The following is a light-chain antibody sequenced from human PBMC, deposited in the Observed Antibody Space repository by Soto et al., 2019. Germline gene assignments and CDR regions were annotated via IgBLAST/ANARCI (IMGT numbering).Light chain of an antibody. J-gene: IGLJ2*01. Sequence: QSVLTQPASVSGSPGQSITISCTGTSSDIGAYIFVSWYQQHPGKAPNLMLYDVNIRPSGVSNRFSGSKSGNTASLTISGLQAEDEADYYCTSWTTSTTMIFGGGTKLTVL. V-gene: IGLV2-14*03. CDR1: SSDIGAYIF. CDR3: TSWTTSTTMI. CDR2: DVN.